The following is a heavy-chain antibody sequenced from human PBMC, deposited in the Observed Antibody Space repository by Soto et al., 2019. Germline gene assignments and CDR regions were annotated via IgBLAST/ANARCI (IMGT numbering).Heavy chain of an antibody. V-gene: IGHV3-7*04. Sequence: PGGSLRLSCAASGFTFSTYWMSWVRQAPGKGLEWVANIKQDGSEKYYVDSVKGRFTISRDNAKNSLYLQMNSLRAEDTAVYYCARELNIVVEAAATYYSYCVDLRGQGTTVTVS. CDR3: ARELNIVVEAAATYYSYCVDL. D-gene: IGHD2-2*01. CDR2: IKQDGSEK. CDR1: GFTFSTYW. J-gene: IGHJ6*02.